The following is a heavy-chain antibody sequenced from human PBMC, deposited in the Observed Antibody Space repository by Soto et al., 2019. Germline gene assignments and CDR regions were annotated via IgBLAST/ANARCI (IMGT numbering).Heavy chain of an antibody. CDR3: ARSRYYDFWSGWIYYYGMDV. CDR2: IYYSGST. J-gene: IGHJ6*02. CDR1: GGSISSCGYY. V-gene: IGHV4-31*03. Sequence: TLSLTCTVSGGSISSCGYYWGWIRHHPGKGLDWIGYIYYSGSTYYNPSLKSRVTISVDTSKNQFSLKLSSVTAADTAVYYCARSRYYDFWSGWIYYYGMDVWGQGTTVTVSS. D-gene: IGHD3-3*01.